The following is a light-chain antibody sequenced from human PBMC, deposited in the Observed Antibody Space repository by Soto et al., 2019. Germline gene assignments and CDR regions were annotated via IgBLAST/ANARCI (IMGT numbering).Light chain of an antibody. V-gene: IGKV1-39*01. J-gene: IGKJ2*01. Sequence: DIQMTQSPSSLSASVGDSVTISCRASRNIRNYLNWYQQKPGKAPKLLIYASSSLHGGVPSWFAGIGSGTAFTLTVSGIQHEDFATYLCQQGRSHPYTCGQGT. CDR2: ASS. CDR1: RNIRNY. CDR3: QQGRSHPYT.